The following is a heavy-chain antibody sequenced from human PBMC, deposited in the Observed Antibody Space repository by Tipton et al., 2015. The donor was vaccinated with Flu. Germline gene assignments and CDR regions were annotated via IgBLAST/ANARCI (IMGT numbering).Heavy chain of an antibody. CDR3: ASVLQVVAAPGTSFVY. Sequence: QLVQSGAEVKKPGASLKVSCKASGYTFTGYYMHWVRQAPGQGLEWMGRSYPHSGATIYAQKFQGRVTMTRDTSITTAYMELSRLRSDDTALYSCASVLQVVAAPGTSFVYWGQGTLVTVPS. CDR2: SYPHSGAT. D-gene: IGHD6-13*01. CDR1: GYTFTGYY. J-gene: IGHJ4*02. V-gene: IGHV1-2*06.